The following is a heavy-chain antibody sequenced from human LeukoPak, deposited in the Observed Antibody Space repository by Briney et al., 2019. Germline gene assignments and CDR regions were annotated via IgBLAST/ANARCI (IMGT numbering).Heavy chain of an antibody. J-gene: IGHJ4*02. Sequence: GGSLRLSCAASGFTFSSYAMSWVRQAPGKGLEWVSAISGSGGRTYYADSVRGRFTISRDNSKNTVCVQMNSLRAEDTAVYFCVVVSYCAVDCYDYWGQGTLVTVSS. CDR2: ISGSGGRT. V-gene: IGHV3-23*01. CDR1: GFTFSSYA. CDR3: VVVSYCAVDCYDY. D-gene: IGHD2-21*01.